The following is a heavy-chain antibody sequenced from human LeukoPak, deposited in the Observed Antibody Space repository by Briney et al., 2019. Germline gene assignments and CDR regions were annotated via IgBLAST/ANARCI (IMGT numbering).Heavy chain of an antibody. CDR2: IYYSGST. D-gene: IGHD1-26*01. CDR3: ARTRSGSYFDY. V-gene: IGHV4-28*01. J-gene: IGHJ4*02. Sequence: PSETLSLTCAVSGYSISSSNWWGWIRQPPGKGLEWIGYIYYSGSTYYNPSLKSRVTMSVDTSKNQFFLKLSSVTAVDTAVYYCARTRSGSYFDYWGQGTLVTVSS. CDR1: GYSISSSNW.